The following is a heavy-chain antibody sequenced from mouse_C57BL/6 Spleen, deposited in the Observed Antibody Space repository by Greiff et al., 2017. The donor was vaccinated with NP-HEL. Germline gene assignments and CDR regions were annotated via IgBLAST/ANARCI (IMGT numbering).Heavy chain of an antibody. J-gene: IGHJ4*01. V-gene: IGHV7-3*01. D-gene: IGHD2-1*01. Sequence: EVQLVESVGGFVQPGGSLSLSCAASGFTFTDSYMSWVRQPPGQALEWFGFICTTANGYTTEYSSSVKGRFTISRDNSQSILYLQMNALRAEDSDTYNCERAPLLYYAMDDWGQGTSVTVSS. CDR2: ICTTANGYTT. CDR3: ERAPLLYYAMDD. CDR1: GFTFTDSY.